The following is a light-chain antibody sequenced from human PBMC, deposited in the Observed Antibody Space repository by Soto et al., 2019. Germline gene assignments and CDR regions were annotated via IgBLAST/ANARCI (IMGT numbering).Light chain of an antibody. CDR3: SSYTSSNTLV. CDR2: EVS. V-gene: IGLV2-14*01. CDR1: SSDVGAYHY. Sequence: QSALTQPASVSGSPGQSITISCTGTSSDVGAYHYVSWYQQHPGKAPKLMIFEVSDRPSGVSNRFSGSKSGNTASLTIPGLQAEDEADYYCSSYTSSNTLVFGGGTKLTVL. J-gene: IGLJ2*01.